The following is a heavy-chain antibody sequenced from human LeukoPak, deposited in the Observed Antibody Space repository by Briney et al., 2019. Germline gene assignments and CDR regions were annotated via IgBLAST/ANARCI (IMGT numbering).Heavy chain of an antibody. V-gene: IGHV4-31*03. CDR1: GGSISSGGYY. Sequence: SETLSLTCTVSGGSISSGGYYWSWIRQHPGKGLEWIGYIYYSGSTYYNPSLKSRVTISVDTSKNQFSLKLSSVAAADTAVYYCARVTAGSNWFDPWGQGTLVTVSS. D-gene: IGHD6-25*01. J-gene: IGHJ5*02. CDR3: ARVTAGSNWFDP. CDR2: IYYSGST.